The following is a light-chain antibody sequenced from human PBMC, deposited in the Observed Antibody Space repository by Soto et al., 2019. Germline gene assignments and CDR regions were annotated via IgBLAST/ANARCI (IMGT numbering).Light chain of an antibody. J-gene: IGKJ2*01. Sequence: DIQMTQSPSSLSASVGDRVTITCRASQSISSYLNWYQQKPGKAPKLLIYGASTLQSGVPPRFSSSGSGTDFTLIISNLQPEDFATYYCQQSYNTPYTFGQGTKLEIK. CDR1: QSISSY. V-gene: IGKV1-39*01. CDR2: GAS. CDR3: QQSYNTPYT.